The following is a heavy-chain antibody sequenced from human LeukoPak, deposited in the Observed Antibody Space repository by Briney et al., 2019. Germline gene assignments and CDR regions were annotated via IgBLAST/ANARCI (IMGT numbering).Heavy chain of an antibody. CDR1: GFTVSSNY. D-gene: IGHD4-23*01. CDR2: IYSSGST. J-gene: IGHJ4*02. CDR3: ARENYGGHLDY. Sequence: PGGSLRLSCAASGFTVSSNYMSWVRQAPGKGLEWVSVIYSSGSTYYADSVKGRFTISRDNAKNSLYLQMNSLRAEDTAVYYCARENYGGHLDYWGQGTLVTVSS. V-gene: IGHV3-53*01.